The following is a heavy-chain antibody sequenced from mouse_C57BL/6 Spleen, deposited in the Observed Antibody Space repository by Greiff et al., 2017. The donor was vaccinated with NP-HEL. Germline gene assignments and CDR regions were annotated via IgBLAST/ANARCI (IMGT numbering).Heavy chain of an antibody. CDR1: GYTFTSYW. D-gene: IGHD1-1*01. Sequence: VQLQQSGTVLARPGASVKMSCKTSGYTFTSYWMHWVKQRPGQGLEWIGAIYPGNSDTSYNQKFKGKAKLTAVTSASTAYMALSSLTNEDTAVYYCTNYYGSSYGYFDYWGQGTTLTVSS. CDR3: TNYYGSSYGYFDY. CDR2: IYPGNSDT. J-gene: IGHJ2*01. V-gene: IGHV1-5*01.